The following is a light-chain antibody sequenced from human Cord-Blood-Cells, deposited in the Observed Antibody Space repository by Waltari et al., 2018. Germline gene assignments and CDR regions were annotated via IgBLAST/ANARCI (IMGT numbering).Light chain of an antibody. CDR1: SSAVGGYNY. CDR3: SSYAGSK. V-gene: IGLV2-8*01. J-gene: IGLJ2*01. CDR2: EVS. Sequence: QSALTQPPSASGSPGQSVTISCTGTSSAVGGYNYVSWYQQHPGKAPKLMIYEVSKRPSGVPDRFSGSKSGNTASLTVSGLQAEDEAGYYCSSYAGSKFGGGTKLTVL.